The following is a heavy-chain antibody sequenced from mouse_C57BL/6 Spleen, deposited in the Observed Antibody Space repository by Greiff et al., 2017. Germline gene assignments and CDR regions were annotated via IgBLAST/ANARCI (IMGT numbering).Heavy chain of an antibody. V-gene: IGHV5-6*01. CDR2: ISSGGSYT. CDR1: GFTFSSYG. CDR3: ARERSPYAMDY. Sequence: EVNVVESGGDLVKPGGSLKLSCAASGFTFSSYGMSWVRQTPDKRLEWVATISSGGSYTYYPDSVKGRFTISRDNAKNTLYLQMSSWKSEDTAMYYCARERSPYAMDYRGQGTSVTVSS. J-gene: IGHJ4*01.